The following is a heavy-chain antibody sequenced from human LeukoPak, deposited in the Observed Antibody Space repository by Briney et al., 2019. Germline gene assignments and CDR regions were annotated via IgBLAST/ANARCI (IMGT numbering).Heavy chain of an antibody. D-gene: IGHD4-17*01. CDR1: GYTFTSYD. J-gene: IGHJ2*01. CDR3: ARLYGDYWYFDL. V-gene: IGHV1-8*01. CDR2: MNPNSGNT. Sequence: ASVTVSCTASGYTFTSYDINWVRQAPGQGLEWMGWMNPNSGNTGYAQKFQGRVTMTRNTSISTAYMELSSLRSEDTAVYYCARLYGDYWYFDLWGRGTLVTVSS.